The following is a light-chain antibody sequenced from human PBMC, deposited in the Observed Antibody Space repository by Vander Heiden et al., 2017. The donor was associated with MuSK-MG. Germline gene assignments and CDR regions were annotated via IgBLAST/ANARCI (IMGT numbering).Light chain of an antibody. Sequence: DIVMTHSPDSLAVSLGERATINCRSSQSVLHSSSNKDYLAWYQHKPGQPPKLLIYWASSRQSGVPDRFSGSGSGTDFTLTISSLQAEDVAVYYCHQVDNTPQTFGQGTKVEIK. V-gene: IGKV4-1*01. CDR3: HQVDNTPQT. J-gene: IGKJ1*01. CDR1: QSVLHSSSNKDY. CDR2: WAS.